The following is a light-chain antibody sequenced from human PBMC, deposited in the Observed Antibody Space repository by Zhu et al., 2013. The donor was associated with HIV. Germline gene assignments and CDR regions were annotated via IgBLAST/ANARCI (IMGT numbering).Light chain of an antibody. J-gene: IGKJ5*01. CDR1: QSITSNY. CDR3: QQRSGWPPSIT. Sequence: DIVLTQSPGTLSLSPGERATLSCRASQSITSNYLAWYQHKPGQAPRLLIYDASIRATDIPARFAGSGSGTDFTLTISSLEPEDFAVYYCQQRSGWPPSITFGQGTRLEIK. CDR2: DAS. V-gene: IGKV3D-20*02.